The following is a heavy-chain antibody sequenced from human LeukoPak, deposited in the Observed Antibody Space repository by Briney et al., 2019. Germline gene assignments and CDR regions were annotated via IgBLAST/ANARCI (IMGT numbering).Heavy chain of an antibody. CDR2: IIPILGIA. D-gene: IGHD3-22*01. Sequence: ASVKVSCKASGGTFCSYAISWVRQAPGQGLEWMGRIIPILGIANYAQKFQGRVTITADKSTSTAYMELSSLRSEDTAVYYCARWAYYDSSGYYGNDAFDIWGQGTMVTVSS. V-gene: IGHV1-69*04. CDR3: ARWAYYDSSGYYGNDAFDI. CDR1: GGTFCSYA. J-gene: IGHJ3*02.